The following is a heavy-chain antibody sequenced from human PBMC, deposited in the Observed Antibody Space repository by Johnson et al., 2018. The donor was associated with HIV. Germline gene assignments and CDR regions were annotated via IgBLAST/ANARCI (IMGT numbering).Heavy chain of an antibody. D-gene: IGHD3-10*01. CDR1: GFTFSSYD. J-gene: IGHJ3*02. CDR3: ARDRGAGHAFDI. V-gene: IGHV3-13*01. Sequence: MLLVESGGGLVQPGGSLRLSCAASGFTFSSYDMHWVRQATGKGLEWVSAIGTAGDTYYPGSVKGRFTISRENAKNSWYLHMNSLRAGDTAVYYCARDRGAGHAFDIWGQGTMVTVSS. CDR2: IGTAGDT.